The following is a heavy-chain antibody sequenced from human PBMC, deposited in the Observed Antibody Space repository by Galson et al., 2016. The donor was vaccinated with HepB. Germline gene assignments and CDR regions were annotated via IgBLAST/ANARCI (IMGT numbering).Heavy chain of an antibody. CDR3: AREGAGYQNGFDF. D-gene: IGHD1-26*01. Sequence: RLSCAASGLTFSDQYMSWIRQAPGKGLEFVSYISSSGSFISYADSVKGRFTISRDNAKKSVYLEMNSLRVEDTAVYYCAREGAGYQNGFDFWGQGTLVTVSA. CDR2: ISSSGSFI. CDR1: GLTFSDQY. J-gene: IGHJ4*02. V-gene: IGHV3-11*04.